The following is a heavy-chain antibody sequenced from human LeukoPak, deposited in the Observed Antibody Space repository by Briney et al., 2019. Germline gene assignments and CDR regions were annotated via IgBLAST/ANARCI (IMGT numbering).Heavy chain of an antibody. J-gene: IGHJ4*02. D-gene: IGHD2-15*01. Sequence: SGGSLRLSCAASGFTFSSYGMSWIRQAPGKGLEWVSADSVYGGGPYYADSVKGRFTMSRDNSKSTLYLQMDSLRVEDMAVYYCAKEDVGAAPDHWGQGTLVTVSS. V-gene: IGHV3-23*01. CDR2: DSVYGGGP. CDR1: GFTFSSYG. CDR3: AKEDVGAAPDH.